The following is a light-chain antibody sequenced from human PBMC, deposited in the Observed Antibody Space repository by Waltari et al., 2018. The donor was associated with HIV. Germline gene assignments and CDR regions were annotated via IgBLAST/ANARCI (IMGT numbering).Light chain of an antibody. CDR2: EVS. J-gene: IGLJ3*02. CDR1: SRYHGVSIY. CDR3: SSYAGSNNLV. Sequence: QSALTQPPSASGSPGQSVPLSCTGTSRYHGVSIYVPWYQQHPGKAPKLMIYEVSKRPSGVPDRFSGSKSGNTASLTVSGLQAEDEADYYCSSYAGSNNLVFGGGTKLTVL. V-gene: IGLV2-8*01.